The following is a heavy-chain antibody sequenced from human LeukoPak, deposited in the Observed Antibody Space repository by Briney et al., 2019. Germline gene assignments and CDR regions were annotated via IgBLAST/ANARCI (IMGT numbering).Heavy chain of an antibody. J-gene: IGHJ6*03. Sequence: SEALSLTCTVSGGSIRSYYWSWIRQPAGKGLEWIGRIYTSGSTSYNPSLKSRVTISLDKSKNQFSLKLSSVTAADTAVYYCARDSTVTTFNYMDVWGKGTTVTVSS. D-gene: IGHD4-11*01. V-gene: IGHV4-4*07. CDR1: GGSIRSYY. CDR2: IYTSGST. CDR3: ARDSTVTTFNYMDV.